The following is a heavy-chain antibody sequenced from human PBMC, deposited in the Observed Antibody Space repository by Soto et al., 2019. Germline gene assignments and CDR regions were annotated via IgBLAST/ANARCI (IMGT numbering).Heavy chain of an antibody. Sequence: EVQLLESGGGLVQPGGSLRLSCAASGFTFSSYAMSWVRQAPGKGLEWVSVISGSGGSTYYADSVKGRFTISRDNSKNTLYLQMNSLRAEDTAVYYCAKYPRGLMAEFDYWGQGTLVTVSS. CDR1: GFTFSSYA. CDR2: ISGSGGST. J-gene: IGHJ4*02. CDR3: AKYPRGLMAEFDY. V-gene: IGHV3-23*01. D-gene: IGHD3-10*01.